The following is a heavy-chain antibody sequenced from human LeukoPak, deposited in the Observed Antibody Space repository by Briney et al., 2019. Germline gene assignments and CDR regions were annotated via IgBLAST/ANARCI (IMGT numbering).Heavy chain of an antibody. CDR1: GGTFSSYA. J-gene: IGHJ4*02. CDR3: AGALGYCSGGSCYSLDY. Sequence: SVKVSCKASGGTFSSYAISWVRQAPGQGLEWMGGIIPIFGTANYAQKFQGRVTITADKSTSTAYMELSSLRSEDTAVYYCAGALGYCSGGSCYSLDYWGQGTLVTVSS. D-gene: IGHD2-15*01. V-gene: IGHV1-69*06. CDR2: IIPIFGTA.